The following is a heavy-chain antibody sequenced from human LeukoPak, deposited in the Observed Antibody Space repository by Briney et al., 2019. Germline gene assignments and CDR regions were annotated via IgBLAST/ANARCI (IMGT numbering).Heavy chain of an antibody. D-gene: IGHD3-9*01. Sequence: ASVEVSCKASGGTFSSYAISWVRQAPGQGLEWMGWVNPNSGNTGYAQKFQGRVTMTRNTSISTAYMELSSLRSEDTAVYYCARLYYDILTGYYASDYWGQGTLVTVSS. CDR2: VNPNSGNT. J-gene: IGHJ4*02. CDR1: GGTFSSYA. V-gene: IGHV1-8*02. CDR3: ARLYYDILTGYYASDY.